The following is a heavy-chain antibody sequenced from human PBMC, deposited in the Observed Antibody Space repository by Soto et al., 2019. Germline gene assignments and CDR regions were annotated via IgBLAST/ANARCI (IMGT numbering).Heavy chain of an antibody. CDR1: GFTFTSYA. CDR2: ISASGGTT. CDR3: AKAWGWFDP. Sequence: EVQLLESGGDLVHPGGSLSLSCAAFGFTFTSYAMTWVRQAPEKGLEWVSSISASGGTTYYTDSVKGRFTISRDNSKNTLFLQMTSLRAEDTAVYYCAKAWGWFDPWGQGTLVTVSS. J-gene: IGHJ5*02. V-gene: IGHV3-23*01. D-gene: IGHD3-16*01.